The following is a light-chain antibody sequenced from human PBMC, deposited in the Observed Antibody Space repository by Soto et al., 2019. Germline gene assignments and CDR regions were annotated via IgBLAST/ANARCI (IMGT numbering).Light chain of an antibody. Sequence: QSVLTQPASVSGSPGQSITISCTGTSSDIGGYNSVSWYQQHPGKAPKLMIYEVSNRPSGVSNRFSGSKSGNTASLTISGLQAEDEGDYYCSSFTSSRPDVFGTGTKLTVL. CDR1: SSDIGGYNS. J-gene: IGLJ1*01. V-gene: IGLV2-14*01. CDR2: EVS. CDR3: SSFTSSRPDV.